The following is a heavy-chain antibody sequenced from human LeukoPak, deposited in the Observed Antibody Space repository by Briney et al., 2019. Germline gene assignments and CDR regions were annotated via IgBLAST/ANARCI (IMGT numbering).Heavy chain of an antibody. CDR2: IYPGDSDT. D-gene: IGHD3-9*01. CDR1: GYSFTSYW. V-gene: IGHV5-51*01. J-gene: IGHJ5*02. Sequence: GESLKISCKGSGYSFTSYWIGWVRQMPGKGLEWMGIIYPGDSDTRYSPSFQGQVTISADKSISTAYLQWSSLKASDTAMYYCARGNADWLYRRGYWFDPWGQGTLVTVSP. CDR3: ARGNADWLYRRGYWFDP.